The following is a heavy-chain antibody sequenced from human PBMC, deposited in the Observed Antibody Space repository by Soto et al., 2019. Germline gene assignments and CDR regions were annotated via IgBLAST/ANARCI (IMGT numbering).Heavy chain of an antibody. D-gene: IGHD3-9*01. CDR1: GFSLSTSGVG. CDR3: AHSPAYYDILTGYYLHGMDV. CDR2: IYWNDDK. V-gene: IGHV2-5*01. Sequence: SGPTLVNPTQTLTLTCTFSGFSLSTSGVGVGWIRQPPGKALEWLALIYWNDDKRYSPSLKSRLTITKDTSKNQVVFTMTNMDPVDTATYYCAHSPAYYDILTGYYLHGMDVWGQGTTVTVSS. J-gene: IGHJ6*02.